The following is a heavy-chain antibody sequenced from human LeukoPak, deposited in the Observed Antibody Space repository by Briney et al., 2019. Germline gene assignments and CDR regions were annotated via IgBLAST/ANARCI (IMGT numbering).Heavy chain of an antibody. CDR1: GGSISSYY. D-gene: IGHD6-19*01. J-gene: IGHJ4*02. CDR3: ARDYGSGWYG. V-gene: IGHV4-59*01. CDR2: IYCSGST. Sequence: PSETLSLTCTVSGGSISSYYWSWIRQPPGKGLEWIGYIYCSGSTNYNPSLKSRVTISVDTSKNQFSLKLSSVTAADTAVYYCARDYGSGWYGWGQGTLVTVSS.